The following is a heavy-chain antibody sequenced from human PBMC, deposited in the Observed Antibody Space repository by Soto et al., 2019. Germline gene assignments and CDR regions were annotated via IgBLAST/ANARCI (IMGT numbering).Heavy chain of an antibody. D-gene: IGHD7-27*01. J-gene: IGHJ6*02. CDR2: AYYSGTT. CDR1: GDSINAYY. CDR3: ASRTGRNYYGMDV. Sequence: QVQLQELGPGLVKPSETLSPTCTVSGDSINAYYWSWIRQPPGKGLEWIGYAYYSGTTNYNPSLKSRVTISADTSKNQFSLKLSSVSAADSAVYYCASRTGRNYYGMDVWGQGTTVIVSS. V-gene: IGHV4-59*01.